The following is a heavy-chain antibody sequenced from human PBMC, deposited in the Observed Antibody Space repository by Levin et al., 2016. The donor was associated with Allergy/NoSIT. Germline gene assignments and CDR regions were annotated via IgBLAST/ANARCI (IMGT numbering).Heavy chain of an antibody. CDR3: ARALPGVTTGYHLDY. V-gene: IGHV3-74*01. CDR2: IKSDGSIT. CDR1: GFTLSEYY. Sequence: GGSLRLSCTVSGFTLSEYYMSWIRQAPGEGLVWVSGIKSDGSITTYADSVKGRFTISRDNAKNTLYLQMNSLRAEDTAVYYCARALPGVTTGYHLDYWGQGTLVTVSS. J-gene: IGHJ4*02. D-gene: IGHD3-9*01.